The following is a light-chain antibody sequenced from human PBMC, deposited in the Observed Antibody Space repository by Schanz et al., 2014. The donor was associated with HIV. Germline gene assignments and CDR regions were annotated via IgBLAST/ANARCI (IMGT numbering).Light chain of an antibody. V-gene: IGLV2-14*03. CDR3: SSYAGSNVI. CDR1: SSDVGGHNY. J-gene: IGLJ2*01. CDR2: DVT. Sequence: QSALTQPASVSGSPGQSITISCTGVSSDVGGHNYVSWYQQHPGRAPQLMIYDVTYRPSGVSDRFSGSKSANTASLTVSGLQAEDEADYYCSSYAGSNVIFGGGTKLTVL.